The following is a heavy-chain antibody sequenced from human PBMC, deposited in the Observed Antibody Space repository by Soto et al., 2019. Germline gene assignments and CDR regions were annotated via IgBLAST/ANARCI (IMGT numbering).Heavy chain of an antibody. CDR3: SRTYYDSSGYYYLFDY. CDR2: IYYSGST. Sequence: PSETLSLTCTVSGGSISSSSYYWGWIRQPPGKGLEWIGSIYYSGSTYYNPSLKSRVTISVDKSKNQFSLKLNSVTAADTAVYYCSRTYYDSSGYYYLFDYWGQGTLVTVSS. CDR1: GGSISSSSYY. V-gene: IGHV4-39*01. J-gene: IGHJ4*02. D-gene: IGHD3-22*01.